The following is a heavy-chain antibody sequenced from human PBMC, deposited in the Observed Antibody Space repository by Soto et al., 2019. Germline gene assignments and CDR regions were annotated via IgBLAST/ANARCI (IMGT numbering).Heavy chain of an antibody. V-gene: IGHV1-3*01. CDR1: GYTFTSYG. CDR2: INAANGDT. D-gene: IGHD6-13*01. CDR3: VRRHVSATGIDWFDP. J-gene: IGHJ5*02. Sequence: ASVKVSCKASGYTFTSYGIHWVRQAPGQRLEWMGWINAANGDTKYSPKFQGRVTITRDTSASTAYMELSSLRSEDTAVYYCVRRHVSATGIDWFDPLGQGTLVAFCS.